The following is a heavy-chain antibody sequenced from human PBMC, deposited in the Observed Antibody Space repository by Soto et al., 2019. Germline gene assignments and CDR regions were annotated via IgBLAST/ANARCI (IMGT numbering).Heavy chain of an antibody. V-gene: IGHV3-13*01. CDR3: ARGAAMAKGVDV. D-gene: IGHD5-18*01. CDR2: IGTAGDT. Sequence: GGSLRLSXAASGFTFSSYDMHWVRQATGKGLEWVSAIGTAGDTYYPGSVKGRFTISRENAKNSLYLQMNSLRAGDTAVYYCARGAAMAKGVDVWGQGTTVTVSS. J-gene: IGHJ6*02. CDR1: GFTFSSYD.